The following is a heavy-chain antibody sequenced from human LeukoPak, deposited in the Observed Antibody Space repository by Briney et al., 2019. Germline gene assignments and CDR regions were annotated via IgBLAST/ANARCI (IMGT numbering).Heavy chain of an antibody. D-gene: IGHD3-3*01. CDR1: GFTFSSYA. V-gene: IGHV3-23*01. CDR3: ARERNTYYEFWSDGFDV. CDR2: ISGSGGST. Sequence: PGGSLRLSCAASGFTFSSYAMSWVRQAPGKGLEWVSAISGSGGSTYYADSVKGRFTISRDNSKNTMYLQMNSLRAEDTAVYYCARERNTYYEFWSDGFDVWGRGTLVIVSS. J-gene: IGHJ2*01.